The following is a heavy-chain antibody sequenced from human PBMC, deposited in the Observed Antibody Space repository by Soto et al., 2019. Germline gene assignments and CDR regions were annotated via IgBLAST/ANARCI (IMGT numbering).Heavy chain of an antibody. D-gene: IGHD3-9*01. V-gene: IGHV1-3*01. Sequence: QVQLVQSGAEVKKPGASVKVSCKASGYTFTSYAMHWVRQAPGQRLEWMGWINAGNGNTKYSQKFQGRVTITRDTSASTAYMELSSLRSVDTAVYYCARDILTGYYLYYFDYWGQGTLVTVSS. CDR2: INAGNGNT. J-gene: IGHJ4*02. CDR1: GYTFTSYA. CDR3: ARDILTGYYLYYFDY.